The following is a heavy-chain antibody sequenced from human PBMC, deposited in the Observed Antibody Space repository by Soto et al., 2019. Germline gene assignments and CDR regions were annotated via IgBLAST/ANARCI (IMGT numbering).Heavy chain of an antibody. Sequence: QVQLQESGPGLVKPSGTLSLTCAVSGGSISTSNWWSWVRQPPGKGLEWIGEVYRTGSTNYNPSLGIPVMVSVDKPTNQFSRKLTSVTAADTAVYYCARARATIAAAAIFDCWGQGTLVTVSS. V-gene: IGHV4-4*02. CDR1: GGSISTSNW. CDR3: ARARATIAAAAIFDC. J-gene: IGHJ4*02. CDR2: VYRTGST. D-gene: IGHD6-13*01.